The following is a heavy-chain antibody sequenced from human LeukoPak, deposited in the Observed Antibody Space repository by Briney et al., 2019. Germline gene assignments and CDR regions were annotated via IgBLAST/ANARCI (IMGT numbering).Heavy chain of an antibody. Sequence: PGRCLTLSCAPSGFTLVDYATDWVRHAPGKGLGWVLGVSWNSGSIGYADSVKGRFTISRDNAKNSLYLQMNSLRAEDTALYYCAKDTLPRTIFRGIGGMDVWGQGTTVTVSS. CDR1: GFTLVDYA. D-gene: IGHD3-9*01. V-gene: IGHV3-9*01. CDR2: VSWNSGSI. J-gene: IGHJ6*02. CDR3: AKDTLPRTIFRGIGGMDV.